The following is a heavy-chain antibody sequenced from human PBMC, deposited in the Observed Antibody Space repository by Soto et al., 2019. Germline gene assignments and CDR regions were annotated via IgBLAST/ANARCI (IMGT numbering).Heavy chain of an antibody. V-gene: IGHV3-74*01. Sequence: AGSLRLSCAASGFTFSSNWMHWVRQAPGKGLVWVSRINNDGSSTSYADSVKGRLTISRDNAKNTLYLQVNSLRDEDTAVYYCASGGVAGSGTYYNDYWGRGTLVTVSS. D-gene: IGHD3-10*01. CDR3: ASGGVAGSGTYYNDY. CDR2: INNDGSST. J-gene: IGHJ4*02. CDR1: GFTFSSNW.